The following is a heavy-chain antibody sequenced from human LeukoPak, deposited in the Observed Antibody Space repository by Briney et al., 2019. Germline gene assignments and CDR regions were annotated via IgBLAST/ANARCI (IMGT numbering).Heavy chain of an antibody. CDR3: ARLRIAAAGTSFDY. CDR2: IYYSGGT. CDR1: GGSISSSTYY. D-gene: IGHD6-13*01. J-gene: IGHJ4*02. V-gene: IGHV4-39*01. Sequence: SETLSLTCTVSGGSISSSTYYWVWIRQPPGKVLEWIGRIYYSGGTYYNPSLKGRVTISVDTSKNQFSLKLSSVTAADTAVYYCARLRIAAAGTSFDYWGQGTLVTVSS.